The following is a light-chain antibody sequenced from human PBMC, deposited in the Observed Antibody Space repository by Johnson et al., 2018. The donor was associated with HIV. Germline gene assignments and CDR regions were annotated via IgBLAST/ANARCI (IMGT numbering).Light chain of an antibody. J-gene: IGLJ1*01. CDR3: GTWDSSLGAWV. CDR1: SSNIGNNY. CDR2: ENK. V-gene: IGLV1-51*02. Sequence: QSVLTQPPSVSAAPGQKVTISCSGSSSNIGNNYVSWYQQLTGTAPKLLIYENKKRPSGIPDRFSGSKSGTSATLDITGLQTGDEADYYCGTWDSSLGAWVFGTGTKVTVL.